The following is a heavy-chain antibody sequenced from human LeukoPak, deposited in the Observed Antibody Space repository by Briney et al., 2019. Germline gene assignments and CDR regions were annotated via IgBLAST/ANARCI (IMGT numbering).Heavy chain of an antibody. CDR1: GGSFSGYY. Sequence: SETLSLTCAVYGGSFSGYYWSWIRQPPGKGLEWIGSIYYSGSTYYNPSLKSRVTISVDTSKNQFSLKLSSVTAADTAVYYCARGPITMIVVVTDDAFDIWGQGTMVTVSS. D-gene: IGHD3-22*01. V-gene: IGHV4-34*01. J-gene: IGHJ3*02. CDR3: ARGPITMIVVVTDDAFDI. CDR2: IYYSGST.